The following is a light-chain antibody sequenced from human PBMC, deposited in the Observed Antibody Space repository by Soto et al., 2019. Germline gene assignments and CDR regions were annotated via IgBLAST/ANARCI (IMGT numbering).Light chain of an antibody. CDR2: DAS. J-gene: IGKJ5*01. V-gene: IGKV3-11*01. CDR1: QSVGSY. CDR3: QQRSTWPQIT. Sequence: EIVLTQSPATLSLSPGERATLSCRASQSVGSYLIWYQQKPGQAPRFLIHDASNRATGIPARFSGSGSGTDFTLTISSLEPEDFAVYYCQQRSTWPQITFGQGTRLEIK.